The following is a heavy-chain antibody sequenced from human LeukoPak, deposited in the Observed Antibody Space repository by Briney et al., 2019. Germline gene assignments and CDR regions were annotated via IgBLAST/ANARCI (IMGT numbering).Heavy chain of an antibody. Sequence: SETLSLTCTVSGGSISSYYWSWIRQPPGKGLEWMGYIYYSGSTNYNPSLKSRVTISVDTSKNQFSLKLSSVTAADTAVYYCAGYHSTSFTNWFDPWGQGTLVTVSS. CDR2: IYYSGST. V-gene: IGHV4-59*01. CDR3: AGYHSTSFTNWFDP. CDR1: GGSISSYY. J-gene: IGHJ5*02. D-gene: IGHD2-2*01.